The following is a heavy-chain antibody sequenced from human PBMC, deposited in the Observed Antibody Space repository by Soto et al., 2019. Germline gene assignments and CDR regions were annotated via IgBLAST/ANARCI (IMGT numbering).Heavy chain of an antibody. CDR1: GGTFSSYA. Sequence: QVQLVQSGAEVKKPGSSVKVSCKASGGTFSSYAISWVRQAPGQGLEWMGGIIPIFGTANYAQKFQGRVTITADESTSTAYMELSSLRSEDTAVYYCARAIADCSSTSCYADNQNFDYWGQGTLVTVSS. V-gene: IGHV1-69*01. D-gene: IGHD2-2*01. CDR2: IIPIFGTA. CDR3: ARAIADCSSTSCYADNQNFDY. J-gene: IGHJ4*02.